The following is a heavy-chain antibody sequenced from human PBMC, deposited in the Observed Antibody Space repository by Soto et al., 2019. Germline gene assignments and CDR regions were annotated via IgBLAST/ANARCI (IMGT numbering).Heavy chain of an antibody. V-gene: IGHV1-18*01. D-gene: IGHD1-26*01. J-gene: IGHJ3*02. Sequence: ASVKVSCKASGYTFTSYGISWVRQAPGQGLEWMGWISAYNGNTNYAQKLQGRVTMTTDTSTSTAYMELRSLRSDDTAVYYCARVADEWELSAFAIWGQGTMVTVSS. CDR3: ARVADEWELSAFAI. CDR1: GYTFTSYG. CDR2: ISAYNGNT.